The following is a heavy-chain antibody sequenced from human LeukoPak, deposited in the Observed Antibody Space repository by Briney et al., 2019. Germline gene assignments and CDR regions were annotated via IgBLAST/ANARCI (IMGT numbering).Heavy chain of an antibody. V-gene: IGHV4-34*01. J-gene: IGHJ4*02. CDR3: AGYDYVWGSYPF. D-gene: IGHD3-16*02. CDR1: GGSFSGYY. Sequence: SETLSLTCAAYGGSFSGYYWSWIRQPPGKGLEWIGEINHSGSTNYNPSLKSRVTISVDTSRNQFSLKLSSVTAADTAVYYCAGYDYVWGSYPFWGQGTLVTVSS. CDR2: INHSGST.